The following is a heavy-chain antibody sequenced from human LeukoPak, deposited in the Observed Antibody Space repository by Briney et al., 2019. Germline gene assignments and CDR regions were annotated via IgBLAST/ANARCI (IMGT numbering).Heavy chain of an antibody. D-gene: IGHD2-15*01. CDR3: ARGGPRRGYWAGPGAPLFDY. CDR2: ISYDGSNK. J-gene: IGHJ4*02. Sequence: GGSLRLSCAASGFTFSSYAMHWVRQAPGKGLEWVAVISYDGSNKYYADSVKGRFTISRDNSKNTLYLQMNSLRAEDTAVYYCARGGPRRGYWAGPGAPLFDYWGQGTLVTVSS. CDR1: GFTFSSYA. V-gene: IGHV3-30*04.